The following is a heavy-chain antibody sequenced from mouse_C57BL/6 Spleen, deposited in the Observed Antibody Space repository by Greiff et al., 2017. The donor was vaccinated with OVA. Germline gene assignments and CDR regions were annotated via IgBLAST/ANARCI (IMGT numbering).Heavy chain of an antibody. Sequence: VQLQQSGAELVKPGASVKMSCKASGYTFTSYWITWVKQRPGQGLEWIGDIYPGSGSTNYNEKFKSKATLTVDTSSSTAYMQLSSLTSEDSAVYYGARGYGNHWYFDVWGTGTTVTVSS. CDR2: IYPGSGST. CDR1: GYTFTSYW. D-gene: IGHD2-1*01. CDR3: ARGYGNHWYFDV. V-gene: IGHV1-55*01. J-gene: IGHJ1*03.